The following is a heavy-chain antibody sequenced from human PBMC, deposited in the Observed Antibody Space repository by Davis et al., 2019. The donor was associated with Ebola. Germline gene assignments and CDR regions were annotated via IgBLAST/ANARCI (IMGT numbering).Heavy chain of an antibody. J-gene: IGHJ5*02. V-gene: IGHV1-8*01. CDR3: ARASWATVGTRWFDP. CDR2: MNPNSGNT. Sequence: AASVKVSCKASEYTFTSYDINWVRQATGQGFEWMGWMNPNSGNTGYAQKFQGRVTMTRDTSTSTAYMELSSLRSEDTAVYYCARASWATVGTRWFDPWGQGTLVTVSS. D-gene: IGHD6-13*01. CDR1: EYTFTSYD.